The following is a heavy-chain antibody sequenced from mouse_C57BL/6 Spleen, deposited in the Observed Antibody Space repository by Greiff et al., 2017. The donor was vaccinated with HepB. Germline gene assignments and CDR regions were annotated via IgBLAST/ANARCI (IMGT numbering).Heavy chain of an antibody. D-gene: IGHD1-1*01. CDR3: AREEYYYGPAMDY. CDR2: INPSNGGT. CDR1: GYTFTSYW. Sequence: VQLQQPGTELVKPGASVKLSCKASGYTFTSYWMHWVKQRPGQGLEWIGNINPSNGGTNYNEKFKSKATLTVDKSSSTAYMQLSSLTSEDSAVYYCAREEYYYGPAMDYWGQGTSVTVSS. J-gene: IGHJ4*01. V-gene: IGHV1-53*01.